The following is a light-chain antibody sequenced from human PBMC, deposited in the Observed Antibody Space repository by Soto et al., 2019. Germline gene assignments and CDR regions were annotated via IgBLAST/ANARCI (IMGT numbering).Light chain of an antibody. Sequence: NFMLTQPHSVSESPGKTITISCTRSSGDIARRFVQWYRQRPGSAPTTVIYEDNRRPSGVPDRFSGSIDRSSNSASLTISGLKTEDEADYYCQSYDTDNHGVFGGGTKLTVL. CDR3: QSYDTDNHGV. V-gene: IGLV6-57*04. CDR2: EDN. CDR1: SGDIARRF. J-gene: IGLJ3*02.